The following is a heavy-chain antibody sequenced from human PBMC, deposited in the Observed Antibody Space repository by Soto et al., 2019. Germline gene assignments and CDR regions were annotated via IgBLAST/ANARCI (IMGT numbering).Heavy chain of an antibody. CDR2: IYYSGST. V-gene: IGHV4-59*01. D-gene: IGHD1-1*01. CDR1: VCSISSYY. J-gene: IGHJ4*02. Sequence: PSETLSITCTVSVCSISSYYWSWIRQPPVKGLEWIGYIYYSGSTNYNPSLKSRVTISVDTSKNQFSLKLSSVTAADTAVYYCARGTGKKGFDYWGQGTLVTVSS. CDR3: ARGTGKKGFDY.